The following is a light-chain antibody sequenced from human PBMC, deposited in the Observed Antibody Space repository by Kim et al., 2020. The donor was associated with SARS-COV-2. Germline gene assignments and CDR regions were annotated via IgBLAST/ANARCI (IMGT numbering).Light chain of an antibody. Sequence: ALGQTVSITCQGDSLRSYYASWYQQKPGQAPVLVIYGKNNRPSGIPYRFSGSSAGNAASLTITGAQAEDEADYYCNSRDSSGNHLVFGGGTKLTVL. CDR3: NSRDSSGNHLV. CDR1: SLRSYY. CDR2: GKN. V-gene: IGLV3-19*01. J-gene: IGLJ2*01.